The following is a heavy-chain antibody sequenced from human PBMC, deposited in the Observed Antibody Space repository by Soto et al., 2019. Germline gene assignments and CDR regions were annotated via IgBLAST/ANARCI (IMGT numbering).Heavy chain of an antibody. CDR3: AYSSTPFDY. V-gene: IGHV3-23*01. CDR1: GFTFSSYA. Sequence: EVQLLESGGGLVQPGGSLRLSCAASGFTFSSYAMSWVRQAPGKGLEWVSAISGSGGSTYYADSVKGRFTSSRDNSKNTLNRQMSGLRAEDTAVYYCAYSSTPFDYWGQGTLVTVSS. D-gene: IGHD6-13*01. CDR2: ISGSGGST. J-gene: IGHJ4*02.